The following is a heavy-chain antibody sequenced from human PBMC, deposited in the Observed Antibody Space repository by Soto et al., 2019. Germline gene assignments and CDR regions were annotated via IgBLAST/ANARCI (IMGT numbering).Heavy chain of an antibody. D-gene: IGHD2-21*01. V-gene: IGHV4-59*01. CDR3: ARLSGFHVLLAYFDF. J-gene: IGHJ4*02. Sequence: QVQLQESGPGLVKPSETLSVTCTVSGDSFSNYYWSWIRQTPGKGLEWIGYIYWTGSTNYNPSLKSRLTLSIDTSKNQFSLNMSSVTAADTAIYYCARLSGFHVLLAYFDFWGPGTLVTVSS. CDR1: GDSFSNYY. CDR2: IYWTGST.